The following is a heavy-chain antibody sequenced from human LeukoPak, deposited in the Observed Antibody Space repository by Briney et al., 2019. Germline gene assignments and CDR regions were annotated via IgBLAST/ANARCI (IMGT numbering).Heavy chain of an antibody. V-gene: IGHV3-7*01. J-gene: IGHJ4*02. D-gene: IGHD2-15*01. Sequence: GGSLRLSCTASGFSFSSYWMSWVRQAPGKGLEWVANIKQDEGEKYYVDSVKGRCTISRDNAKNSLYLQMNSLRAEDTAVYYCARPSGYCSSGSCFPFDCWGQGTLVTVSS. CDR3: ARPSGYCSSGSCFPFDC. CDR2: IKQDEGEK. CDR1: GFSFSSYW.